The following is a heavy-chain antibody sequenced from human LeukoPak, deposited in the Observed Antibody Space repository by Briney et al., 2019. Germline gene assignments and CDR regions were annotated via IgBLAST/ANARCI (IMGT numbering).Heavy chain of an antibody. CDR2: IYTSGST. D-gene: IGHD3-22*01. Sequence: SEALSLTCTVSGGSISSYYWSWIRQPAGKGLEWIGRIYTSGSTNYNPSLKSRVTMTVDTSKNQFSLKLSSVTAADTAVYYCARDSSGFKAFDIWGQGTMVTVSS. CDR1: GGSISSYY. CDR3: ARDSSGFKAFDI. J-gene: IGHJ3*02. V-gene: IGHV4-4*07.